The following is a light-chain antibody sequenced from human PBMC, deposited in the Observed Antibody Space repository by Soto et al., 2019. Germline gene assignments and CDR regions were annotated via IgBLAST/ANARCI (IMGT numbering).Light chain of an antibody. Sequence: QSALTQPASVSGSPGQSITISCSGTSSDVGTYNLVSWYQQYPGKAPRLMNYEVTKRPSGVSNSFSGSKSGNTASLTISGFQPEDEADYYCCSYAGSSSSIFGTGTKVTVL. CDR1: SSDVGTYNL. CDR3: CSYAGSSSSI. CDR2: EVT. V-gene: IGLV2-23*02. J-gene: IGLJ1*01.